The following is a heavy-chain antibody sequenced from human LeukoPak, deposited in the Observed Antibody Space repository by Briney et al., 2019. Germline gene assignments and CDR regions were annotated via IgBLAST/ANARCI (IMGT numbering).Heavy chain of an antibody. CDR2: IRSKANSYAT. D-gene: IGHD5-12*01. CDR3: TSSSYYGGYPGY. J-gene: IGHJ4*02. V-gene: IGHV3-73*01. Sequence: GGSLRLSCAASGFTFSGSVMHWVRQASGRGLEWVGRIRSKANSYATAYAASVKGRFTISRDDSKNTAYLQMNSLRTEDTAVYYCTSSSYYGGYPGYWGQGTLVTVSS. CDR1: GFTFSGSV.